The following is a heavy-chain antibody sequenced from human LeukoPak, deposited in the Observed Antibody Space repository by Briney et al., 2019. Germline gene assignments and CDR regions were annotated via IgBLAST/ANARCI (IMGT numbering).Heavy chain of an antibody. CDR2: ISGSGGTT. V-gene: IGHV3-23*01. Sequence: PGGSLRLSCAASGFTFSSYVMSWVRQAAGKGLEWVSAISGSGGTTYYADSVKGRFTISRDNSKNTLYLQMNSLRAEDTAVYYCAKDSSGWHPYYFDYWGQGTLVTVSS. D-gene: IGHD6-19*01. CDR1: GFTFSSYV. J-gene: IGHJ4*02. CDR3: AKDSSGWHPYYFDY.